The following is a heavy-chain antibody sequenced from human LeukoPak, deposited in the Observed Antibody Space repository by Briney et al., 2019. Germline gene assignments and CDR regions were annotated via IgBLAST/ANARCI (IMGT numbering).Heavy chain of an antibody. V-gene: IGHV1-18*04. CDR1: GYTFTGYH. CDR3: ARGMQWLDMYYFDY. CDR2: ISAYNDNT. J-gene: IGHJ4*02. Sequence: ASVKVPCKASGYTFTGYHMHWVRQAPGQGLEWMGWISAYNDNTNYAQKLQGRVTMTTDTSTSTAYTELRSLRSDDTAVYYCARGMQWLDMYYFDYWGQGTLVTVSS. D-gene: IGHD6-19*01.